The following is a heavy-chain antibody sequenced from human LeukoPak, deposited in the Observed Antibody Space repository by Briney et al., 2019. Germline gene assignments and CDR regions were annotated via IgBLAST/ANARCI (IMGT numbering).Heavy chain of an antibody. CDR1: GFTFSSYG. CDR3: ARDWGMDTAMTVFDY. Sequence: GGSLRLSCAASGFTFSSYGMHWVCQAPGKGLEWVAVIWYDGSNKYYADSVKGRFTISRDNSKNTLYLQMNSLRAEDTAVYYCARDWGMDTAMTVFDYWGQGTLVTVSS. CDR2: IWYDGSNK. J-gene: IGHJ4*02. D-gene: IGHD5-18*01. V-gene: IGHV3-33*01.